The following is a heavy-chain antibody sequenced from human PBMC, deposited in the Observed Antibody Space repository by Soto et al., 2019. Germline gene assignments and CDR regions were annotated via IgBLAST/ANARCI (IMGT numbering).Heavy chain of an antibody. Sequence: ASVKVSFKASGYTFTGYYMHWVRQAPGQGLEWMGWINPNSGGTNYAQKFQGWVTMTRDTSISTAYMELSRLRSDDTAVYYCGRRNHGSCCYFLGLRGQGNLVTVSS. D-gene: IGHD3-22*01. CDR3: GRRNHGSCCYFLGL. CDR2: INPNSGGT. CDR1: GYTFTGYY. J-gene: IGHJ4*03. V-gene: IGHV1-2*04.